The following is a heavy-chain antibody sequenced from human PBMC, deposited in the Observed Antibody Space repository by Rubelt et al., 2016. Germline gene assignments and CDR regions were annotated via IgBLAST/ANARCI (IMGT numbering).Heavy chain of an antibody. CDR2: ISYDGSNK. CDR3: ARDDSSGYDYGLGAFDI. J-gene: IGHJ3*02. CDR1: GFTFSSYG. D-gene: IGHD3-22*01. Sequence: QVQLVESGGGVVQPGRSLRLSCAASGFTFSSYGMHWFRQAPGKGLEWVAVISYDGSNKYYADSVKGRFTISRDNSKNTLYLQITSLRAEDTAVYYCARDDSSGYDYGLGAFDIWGQGTMVTVSS. V-gene: IGHV3-30*03.